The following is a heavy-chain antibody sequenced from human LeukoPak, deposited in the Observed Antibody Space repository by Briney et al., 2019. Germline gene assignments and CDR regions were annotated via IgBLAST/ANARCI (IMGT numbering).Heavy chain of an antibody. Sequence: PGGSLRLSCAASGFTFSSYAMSWVRQAPGKGLEWVSAISGSGGSTYYADSVKGRFTISSDNSKNTLYLQMNVLRAEDTAVYYCAATGNYYDSSGYKDYWGQGTLVTVSS. J-gene: IGHJ4*02. D-gene: IGHD3-22*01. CDR3: AATGNYYDSSGYKDY. CDR2: ISGSGGST. V-gene: IGHV3-23*01. CDR1: GFTFSSYA.